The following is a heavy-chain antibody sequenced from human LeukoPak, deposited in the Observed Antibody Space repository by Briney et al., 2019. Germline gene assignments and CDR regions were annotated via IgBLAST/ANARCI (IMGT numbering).Heavy chain of an antibody. Sequence: GGSLSLSCAASGFSFSSYSMNWVRQAPGKGLEWVSYISSSSTIYYADSVKGRFTISRDNAKNSLYLQMNSLRVDDTAVYYCAKRCGEGEVYSWGHGTLGTVSS. CDR2: ISSSSTI. J-gene: IGHJ5*01. D-gene: IGHD3-10*01. CDR3: AKRCGEGEVYS. V-gene: IGHV3-48*01. CDR1: GFSFSSYS.